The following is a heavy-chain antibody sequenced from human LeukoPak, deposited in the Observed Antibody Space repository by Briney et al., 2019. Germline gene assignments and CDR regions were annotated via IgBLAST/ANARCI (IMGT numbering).Heavy chain of an antibody. Sequence: GGFLRLSCAASGFTFSSYGMHWVRQAPGKGLEWVAVISYDGSNKYYADSVKGRFTISRDNSKNTLYLQMNSLRAEDTAVYYCAKGLVGATLNNWFDPWGQGTLVTVSS. J-gene: IGHJ5*02. D-gene: IGHD1-26*01. V-gene: IGHV3-30*18. CDR3: AKGLVGATLNNWFDP. CDR1: GFTFSSYG. CDR2: ISYDGSNK.